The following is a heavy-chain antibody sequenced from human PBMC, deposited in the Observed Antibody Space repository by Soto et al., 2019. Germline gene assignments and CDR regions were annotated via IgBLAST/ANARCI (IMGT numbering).Heavy chain of an antibody. Sequence: ASVKVSCKASGYTFTHYHVYWVRQAPGRGLEWLGMINPSGGSTTYAQNLQGRVTMTRDTSTNTVYMELSSLRSEDTAVYYCAREAINSSGYSRYFQHWGQGPLVTVSS. CDR3: AREAINSSGYSRYFQH. CDR1: GYTFTHYH. V-gene: IGHV1-46*01. CDR2: INPSGGST. D-gene: IGHD3-22*01. J-gene: IGHJ1*01.